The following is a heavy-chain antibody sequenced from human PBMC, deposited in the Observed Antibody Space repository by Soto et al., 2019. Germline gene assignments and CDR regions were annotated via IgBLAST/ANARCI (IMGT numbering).Heavy chain of an antibody. CDR1: GDSVSSNSAA. J-gene: IGHJ5*02. CDR2: TYYRSKWYN. Sequence: SHTLSLTCAISGDSVSSNSAAWNWIRQSPSRGLEWLGRTYYRSKWYNDYAVSVKSRITINPDTSKNQFSLQLNSVTPEDTAVYYCARGNYDFWSGPGDWFDPWGQGTLVTVSS. D-gene: IGHD3-3*01. V-gene: IGHV6-1*01. CDR3: ARGNYDFWSGPGDWFDP.